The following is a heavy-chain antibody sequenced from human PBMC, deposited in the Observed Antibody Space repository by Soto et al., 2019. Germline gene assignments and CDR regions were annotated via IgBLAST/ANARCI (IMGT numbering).Heavy chain of an antibody. CDR3: ARDPGRYDILTGYFGYWFDP. CDR2: INPNSGGT. V-gene: IGHV1-2*04. J-gene: IGHJ5*02. D-gene: IGHD3-9*01. CDR1: GYTFTGYY. Sequence: QVQLVQSGAEVKKPGASVKVSCKASGYTFTGYYMHWVRQAPGQGLEWMGWINPNSGGTNYAQKFQGWVTMTRDMSISTAYMELSRLRSDDTAVYYCARDPGRYDILTGYFGYWFDPWGQGTLVTVSS.